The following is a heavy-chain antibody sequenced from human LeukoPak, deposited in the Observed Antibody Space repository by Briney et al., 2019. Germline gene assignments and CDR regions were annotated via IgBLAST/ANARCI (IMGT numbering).Heavy chain of an antibody. D-gene: IGHD1-26*01. CDR1: GYTFTGYY. V-gene: IGHV1-2*02. Sequence: ASVKVSCKASGYTFTGYYMHWVRQAPGQGLEWMGWINPNSGGTNYAQKFQGRVTMTRDTSISTAYMELSRLRSDDTAVYYCASHRISGSYGGFDAFDIWGQGTMVTVSS. CDR2: INPNSGGT. CDR3: ASHRISGSYGGFDAFDI. J-gene: IGHJ3*02.